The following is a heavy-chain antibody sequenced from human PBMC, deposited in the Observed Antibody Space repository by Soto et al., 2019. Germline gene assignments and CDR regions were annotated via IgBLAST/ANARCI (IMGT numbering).Heavy chain of an antibody. CDR3: ARQRTTVVTQSYFDH. V-gene: IGHV4-39*01. D-gene: IGHD2-21*02. Sequence: PSETLSLTCIVSGESISSSSYYWGWIRQPPGKGLEWIGRIYYSGRTYYNPSFKSRVTISIDTSKNTFSLKLSSVTATDTAVYYCARQRTTVVTQSYFDHWGQGALVTVSS. CDR2: IYYSGRT. CDR1: GESISSSSYY. J-gene: IGHJ4*02.